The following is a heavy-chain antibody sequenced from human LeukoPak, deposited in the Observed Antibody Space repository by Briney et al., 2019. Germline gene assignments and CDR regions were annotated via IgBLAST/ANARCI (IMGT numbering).Heavy chain of an antibody. CDR1: GYTFTTYW. J-gene: IGHJ6*02. CDR3: ARNSHSHGIDV. Sequence: GESLKIACQGSGYTFTTYWIGWVRQMPGEGLEWMGIIYPGDSDTTYSPSFQGQFTFSADKSISTAYLQWRSLKASDTAMYYCARNSHSHGIDVWGRGTTVTVSS. CDR2: IYPGDSDT. D-gene: IGHD2-15*01. V-gene: IGHV5-51*01.